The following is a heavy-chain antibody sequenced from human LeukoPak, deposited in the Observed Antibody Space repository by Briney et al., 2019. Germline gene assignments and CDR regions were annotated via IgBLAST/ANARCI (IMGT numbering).Heavy chain of an antibody. Sequence: GSLRLSCAASGFTFSSYAMSWVRQPPGKGLEWIGEINHSGSTNYNPSLKSRVTISVDTSKNQFSLKLSSVTAADTAVYYCAREPFLSSTRGFDYWGQGTLVTVSS. D-gene: IGHD6-13*01. CDR3: AREPFLSSTRGFDY. J-gene: IGHJ4*02. CDR2: INHSGST. CDR1: GFTFSSYA. V-gene: IGHV4-34*01.